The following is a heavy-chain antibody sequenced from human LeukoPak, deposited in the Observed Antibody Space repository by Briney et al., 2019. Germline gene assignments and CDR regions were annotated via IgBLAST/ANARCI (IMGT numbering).Heavy chain of an antibody. V-gene: IGHV1-2*02. CDR3: ARDQFIVLYYYDSSGYEDSDY. Sequence: ASVKVSCKASGYTFTGYYMHWVRQAPGQGLEWMGWINPNSGGTNYAQKFQGRVTMTRDTSISTAYMELSRLRSDDTAVYYCARDQFIVLYYYDSSGYEDSDYWGQGTLVTVSS. D-gene: IGHD3-22*01. CDR1: GYTFTGYY. CDR2: INPNSGGT. J-gene: IGHJ4*02.